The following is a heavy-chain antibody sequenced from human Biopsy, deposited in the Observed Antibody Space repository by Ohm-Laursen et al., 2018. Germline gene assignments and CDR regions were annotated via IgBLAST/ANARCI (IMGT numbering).Heavy chain of an antibody. V-gene: IGHV6-1*01. CDR3: ARETPTGIPFNWFDP. D-gene: IGHD1-1*01. CDR2: TYYRTKWFN. J-gene: IGHJ5*02. CDR1: GDSVSSNDAA. Sequence: SDTLSLTCTISGDSVSSNDAAWNWIRQSPSRGLKWLGRTYYRTKWFNEYAVFVKSRISINPDTSKNQFSLQLNSVTPEDTAVYYCARETPTGIPFNWFDPWGQGALVTVSS.